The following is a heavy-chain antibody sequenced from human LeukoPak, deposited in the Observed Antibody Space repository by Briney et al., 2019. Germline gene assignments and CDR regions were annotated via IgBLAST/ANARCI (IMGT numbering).Heavy chain of an antibody. D-gene: IGHD1-26*01. J-gene: IGHJ3*02. Sequence: PSQTLSLTYAISGDSVSSNSATWNWIRQSPARGLEWLGRTYYRSKWLNDYAVSVKSRTTINPDTSKNQFSLQLNSVTPEDTAVYYCARGLVGATSAFHIWGQGTMVTVSS. CDR2: TYYRSKWLN. CDR1: GDSVSSNSAT. V-gene: IGHV6-1*01. CDR3: ARGLVGATSAFHI.